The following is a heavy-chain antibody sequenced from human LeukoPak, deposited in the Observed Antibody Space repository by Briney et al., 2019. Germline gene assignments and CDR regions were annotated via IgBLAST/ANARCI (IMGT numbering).Heavy chain of an antibody. J-gene: IGHJ4*02. D-gene: IGHD2-2*01. V-gene: IGHV1-18*01. CDR3: ARGGDVVVPAAQYSSSWYTQYFDY. CDR1: GYTFTNYD. Sequence: GASVKVSCKASGYTFTNYDINWVRQATGQGLEWMGWINAGNGNTKYSQEFQGRVTMTTDTSTSTAYMELRSLRSDDTAVYYCARGGDVVVPAAQYSSSWYTQYFDYWGQGTLVTVSS. CDR2: INAGNGNT.